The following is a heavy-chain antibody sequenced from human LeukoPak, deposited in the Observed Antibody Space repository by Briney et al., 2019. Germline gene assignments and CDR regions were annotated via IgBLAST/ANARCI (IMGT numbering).Heavy chain of an antibody. CDR2: ISWNRGSI. CDR3: ARGRGWHCSGSDCFTHWFDP. CDR1: GFHFDDYA. J-gene: IGHJ5*02. D-gene: IGHD2-2*02. V-gene: IGHV3-9*01. Sequence: GGSLRLSCAASGFHFDDYAMHGARHARGKGVEWVSGISWNRGSIGYADSVKGRFTISRDNAKNSLYLQMNSLRAEDTALYYCARGRGWHCSGSDCFTHWFDPWGQGALVTVSS.